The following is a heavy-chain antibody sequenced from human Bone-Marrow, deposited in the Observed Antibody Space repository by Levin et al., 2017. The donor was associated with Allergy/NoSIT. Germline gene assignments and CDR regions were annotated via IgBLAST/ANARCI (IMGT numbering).Heavy chain of an antibody. V-gene: IGHV1-69*04. CDR3: ARDPECSGGSCFTPGPPGKPPQVDY. CDR2: IIPILGIA. D-gene: IGHD2-15*01. CDR1: GGTFSSYT. J-gene: IGHJ4*02. Sequence: KISCKASGGTFSSYTISWVRQAPGQGLEWMGRIIPILGIANYAQKFQGRVTITADKSTSTAYMELSSLRSEDTAVYYCARDPECSGGSCFTPGPPGKPPQVDYWGQGTLVTVSS.